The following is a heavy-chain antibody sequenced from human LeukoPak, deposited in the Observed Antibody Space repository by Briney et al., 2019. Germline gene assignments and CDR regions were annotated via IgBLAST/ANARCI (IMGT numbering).Heavy chain of an antibody. J-gene: IGHJ5*02. V-gene: IGHV4-59*01. CDR1: GGSISSYY. Sequence: SETLSLTCTVSGGSISSYYWSWIRQPPGKGLEWIGYIYYSGSTNYNPSLKSRVTISVDTSKNQFSLKLSSVTAADTAVYYCAREIVATTPHLINWFDPWGQGTLVTVSS. D-gene: IGHD5-12*01. CDR3: AREIVATTPHLINWFDP. CDR2: IYYSGST.